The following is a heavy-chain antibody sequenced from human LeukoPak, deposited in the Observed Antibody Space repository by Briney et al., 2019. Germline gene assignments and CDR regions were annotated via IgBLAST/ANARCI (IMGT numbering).Heavy chain of an antibody. Sequence: SETLSLTCTVSGYSISSGYYWGWSRQPPGKGREWSGSIYHSGSTYYNPSLKRGVTIAVETSKNQFSLKLTSVTAADTAVYYCASITGTTDYWGQGTLVTVSS. CDR1: GYSISSGYY. V-gene: IGHV4-38-2*02. CDR2: IYHSGST. D-gene: IGHD1-7*01. CDR3: ASITGTTDY. J-gene: IGHJ4*02.